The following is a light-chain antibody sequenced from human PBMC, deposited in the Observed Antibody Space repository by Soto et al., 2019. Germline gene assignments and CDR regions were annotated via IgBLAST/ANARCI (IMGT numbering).Light chain of an antibody. CDR1: SSNIGNNY. J-gene: IGLJ3*02. Sequence: QSVLTQPPSVSAAPGQKVTISCSGSSSNIGNNYVSWYQHLPGTAPKLLIYDNDQRPSGIPDRFSGFKSGTSATLGITGLQSGDEAHYYCGAWDSSLSAGVFGGGTKVTVL. CDR3: GAWDSSLSAGV. CDR2: DND. V-gene: IGLV1-51*01.